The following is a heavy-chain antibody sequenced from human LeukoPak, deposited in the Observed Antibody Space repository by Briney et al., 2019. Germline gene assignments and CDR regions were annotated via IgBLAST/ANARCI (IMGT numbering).Heavy chain of an antibody. CDR3: ARDIISGWYYFDY. Sequence: ASVKVSCKASGYTFTSYGISWVRQAPGQGLEWMGWISANSGGTNYAQKFQGRVTMTRDTSISTAYMELSRLRSDDTAVYYCARDIISGWYYFDYWGQGTLVTVSS. D-gene: IGHD6-19*01. J-gene: IGHJ4*02. V-gene: IGHV1-2*02. CDR1: GYTFTSYG. CDR2: ISANSGGT.